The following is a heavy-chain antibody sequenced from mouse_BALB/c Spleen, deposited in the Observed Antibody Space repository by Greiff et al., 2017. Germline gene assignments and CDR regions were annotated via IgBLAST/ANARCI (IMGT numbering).Heavy chain of an antibody. CDR1: GFTFSSYA. V-gene: IGHV5-6-5*01. CDR2: ISSGGST. CDR3: ASYRSYYYAMDY. D-gene: IGHD2-14*01. J-gene: IGHJ4*01. Sequence: EVQVVESGGGLVKPGGSLKLSCAASGFTFSSYAMSWVRQTPEKRLEWVASISSGGSTYYPDSVKGRFTISRDNARNILYLQMSSLRSEDTAMYYCASYRSYYYAMDYWGQGTSVTVSS.